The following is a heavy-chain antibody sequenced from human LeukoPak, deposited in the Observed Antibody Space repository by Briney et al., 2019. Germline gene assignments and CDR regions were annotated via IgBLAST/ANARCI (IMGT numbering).Heavy chain of an antibody. J-gene: IGHJ1*01. CDR1: GYTFTGYN. CDR2: INPNSGDT. CDR3: ARGYYDSSGFEYFQD. V-gene: IGHV1-2*02. D-gene: IGHD3-22*01. Sequence: ASVKVSCKTSGYTFTGYNLHWVRQAPGQGLEWMGWINPNSGDTNYAQKFQGRVTMTRDTSISTAYMELSRLTSDDTAVYYCARGYYDSSGFEYFQDWGQGTLVTVSS.